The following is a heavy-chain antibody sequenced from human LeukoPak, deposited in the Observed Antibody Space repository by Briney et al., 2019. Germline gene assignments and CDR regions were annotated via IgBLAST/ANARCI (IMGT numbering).Heavy chain of an antibody. J-gene: IGHJ4*02. Sequence: GGSLRLSCSGSGFTFSSYAMSWVRQAPGKGLEWVSGISGSSGSTYYADSVKGRFTISRDNSKSTLYLQINSLRAEDTAIYYCAIPGNGYNSEIYYFDYWGQGTLVTVSS. D-gene: IGHD5-24*01. CDR2: ISGSSGST. V-gene: IGHV3-23*01. CDR3: AIPGNGYNSEIYYFDY. CDR1: GFTFSSYA.